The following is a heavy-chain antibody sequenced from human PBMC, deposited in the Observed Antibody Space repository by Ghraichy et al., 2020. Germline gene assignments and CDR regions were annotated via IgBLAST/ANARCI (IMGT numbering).Heavy chain of an antibody. V-gene: IGHV4-34*01. CDR1: GGSFSDHY. CDR3: ARGNWEPIDI. CDR2: INHRETT. J-gene: IGHJ3*02. Sequence: LSLTCAVYGGSFSDHYWTWIRQPPGKGLEWIGEINHRETTNYNPSLKSRVTISVDTSKNQFSLTLSSVTAADTALYYCARGNWEPIDIWGQGTMVTVSS. D-gene: IGHD1-14*01.